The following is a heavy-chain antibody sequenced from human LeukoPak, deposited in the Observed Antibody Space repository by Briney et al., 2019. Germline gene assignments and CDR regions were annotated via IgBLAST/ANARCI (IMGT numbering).Heavy chain of an antibody. J-gene: IGHJ4*02. CDR1: GYTFTSYG. D-gene: IGHD3-10*01. Sequence: ASVKVSCKASGYTFTSYGISWVRQAPGQGLEWMGWISAYNGNTNYAQKLQGRVTMTTDTSTSTAYVELRSLRSGDTAVYYCARFWLGSYYFDYWGQGTLVTVSS. CDR2: ISAYNGNT. V-gene: IGHV1-18*01. CDR3: ARFWLGSYYFDY.